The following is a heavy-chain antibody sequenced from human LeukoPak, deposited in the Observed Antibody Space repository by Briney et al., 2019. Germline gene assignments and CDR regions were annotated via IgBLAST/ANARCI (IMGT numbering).Heavy chain of an antibody. Sequence: GGSLRLSCAASGFTFSSYAMSWVRQAPGKGLEWVSGISGSGGSTYSADSVKGRFTISRDNSKNTLYMQMSSLRDEDTAVYYCVRDYHDSSGSYGVDFWGQGARVTVSS. CDR2: ISGSGGST. J-gene: IGHJ4*02. CDR1: GFTFSSYA. CDR3: VRDYHDSSGSYGVDF. D-gene: IGHD3-22*01. V-gene: IGHV3-23*01.